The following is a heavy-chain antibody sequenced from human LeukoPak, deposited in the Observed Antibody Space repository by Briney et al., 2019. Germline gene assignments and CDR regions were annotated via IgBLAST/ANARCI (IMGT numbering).Heavy chain of an antibody. CDR1: GGSVSSNDYY. CDR2: IYYTGST. V-gene: IGHV4-39*01. J-gene: IGHJ4*02. D-gene: IGHD1-26*01. CDR3: ARLGIVGAFWPDY. Sequence: SETLSLTCTVSGGSVSSNDYYWGWIRQPPGKGLGWIGSIYYTGSTYYTPSLKSGVTISIDTSKNQFSLKLSSVTAADTAVYYCARLGIVGAFWPDYWGQGTLVTVSS.